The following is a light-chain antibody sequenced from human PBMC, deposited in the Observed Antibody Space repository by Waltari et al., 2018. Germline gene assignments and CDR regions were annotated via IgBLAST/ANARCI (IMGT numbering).Light chain of an antibody. CDR2: GAS. Sequence: EIVLTQSPGTLSLSPGESATLSCRTSQRVTRDLAWYQQKPGQAPRLLIYGASNRATGIPDRFSGSGSGTDFSLTISSLEPEDFAVYYCQHYLRLPVTFGQGTKVEVK. CDR1: QRVTRD. J-gene: IGKJ1*01. V-gene: IGKV3-20*01. CDR3: QHYLRLPVT.